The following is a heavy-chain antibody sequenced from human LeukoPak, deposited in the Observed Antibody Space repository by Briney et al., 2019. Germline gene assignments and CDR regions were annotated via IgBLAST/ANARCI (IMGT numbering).Heavy chain of an antibody. CDR3: ARENPYNWFDP. CDR1: GFTFSDHY. CDR2: TRNKANSYTT. Sequence: GGSLRLSCAASGFTFSDHYMDWVRQAPGKGLEWVGRTRNKANSYTTEYAASVKGRFTISRDDSKNSLYLQMNSLKTEDTAVYYCARENPYNWFDPWGQGTLVTVSS. V-gene: IGHV3-72*01. J-gene: IGHJ5*02.